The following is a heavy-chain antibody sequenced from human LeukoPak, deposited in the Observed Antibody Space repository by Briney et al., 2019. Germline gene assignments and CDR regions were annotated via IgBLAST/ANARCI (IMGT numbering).Heavy chain of an antibody. Sequence: PSETLSLTCTVSGGSISSSSYYWGWIRQPPGKGLEWIGSIYYSGSTYYNPSLKSRVTISVDTSKNQFSLKLSSVTAADTAVYYCASYSSSLGYYMDVWGKGTTVTVPS. V-gene: IGHV4-39*07. CDR1: GGSISSSSYY. D-gene: IGHD6-6*01. J-gene: IGHJ6*03. CDR2: IYYSGST. CDR3: ASYSSSLGYYMDV.